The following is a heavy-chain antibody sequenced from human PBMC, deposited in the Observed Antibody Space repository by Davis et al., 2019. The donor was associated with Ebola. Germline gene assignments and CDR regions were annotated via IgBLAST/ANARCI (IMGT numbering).Heavy chain of an antibody. CDR3: ARGRRSWGLDP. D-gene: IGHD7-27*01. CDR2: IYHTGNT. CDR1: GSAISSHNW. J-gene: IGHJ5*02. V-gene: IGHV4-28*03. Sequence: PSETLSLTCAVSGSAISSHNWWGWIRQPPGKGLEWIGYIYHTGNTHYNPSLKSRVTMSVDTSENQFSLRLSSVTAMDTAVYFCARGRRSWGLDPWGQGTLVTVSS.